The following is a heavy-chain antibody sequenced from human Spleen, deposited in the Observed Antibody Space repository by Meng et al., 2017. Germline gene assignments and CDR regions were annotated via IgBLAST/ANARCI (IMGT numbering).Heavy chain of an antibody. J-gene: IGHJ4*02. Sequence: EVQLIESGGGLIKPGVSLRLSCAASGFTFSIAWMSWVRQAPGKGLEWVAYIDSGGNTFYADSVKGRFIISRDNSKNTLSLQMNSLRAEDTAVYYCARSFIAAAGGGYWGQGTLVTVSS. CDR3: ARSFIAAAGGGY. CDR1: GFTFSIAW. D-gene: IGHD6-13*01. V-gene: IGHV3-66*01. CDR2: IDSGGNT.